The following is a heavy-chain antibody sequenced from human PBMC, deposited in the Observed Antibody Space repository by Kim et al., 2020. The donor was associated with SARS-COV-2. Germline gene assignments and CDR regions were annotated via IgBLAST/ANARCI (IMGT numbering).Heavy chain of an antibody. CDR2: INYSGRT. Sequence: SETLSLTCTVSGASLISYYWNWIRQSPGKGLEWIGYINYSGRTNYNPSLDTRVTMSMDTSKNQFSLKLTSMTAADTALYYCVRAVAHWGFDYWGKGLLVTFPP. CDR3: VRAVAHWGFDY. CDR1: GASLISYY. D-gene: IGHD7-27*01. V-gene: IGHV4-59*01. J-gene: IGHJ4*02.